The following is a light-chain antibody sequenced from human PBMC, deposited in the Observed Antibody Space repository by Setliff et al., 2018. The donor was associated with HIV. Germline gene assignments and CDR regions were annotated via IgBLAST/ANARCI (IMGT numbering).Light chain of an antibody. V-gene: IGLV2-14*01. CDR1: ISDVGGYDC. J-gene: IGLJ2*01. CDR2: EVS. Sequence: QSALTQPASVSGSPGQSITISCTGSISDVGGYDCVSWYQQYPGKAPKVLIYEVSNRPSGISNRFSGSKSGNTASLTISGLQTEDEADYYCSSFSSRTLVIFGGGTKVTVL. CDR3: SSFSSRTLVI.